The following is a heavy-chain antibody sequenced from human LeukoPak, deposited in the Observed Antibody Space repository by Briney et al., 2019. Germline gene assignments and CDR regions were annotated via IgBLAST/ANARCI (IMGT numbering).Heavy chain of an antibody. Sequence: SETLSLTCTVSGGPTSTSSTHWGWVRQPPGKGLEWIGSIYYSGSTYYSPSLKSRVTISVDTSKNQFSLWLTSVTAADTAVYYCVTALTRDSSGWYVIDYWRQGTLVTVSS. J-gene: IGHJ4*02. CDR2: IYYSGST. D-gene: IGHD6-19*01. V-gene: IGHV4-39*01. CDR3: VTALTRDSSGWYVIDY. CDR1: GGPTSTSSTH.